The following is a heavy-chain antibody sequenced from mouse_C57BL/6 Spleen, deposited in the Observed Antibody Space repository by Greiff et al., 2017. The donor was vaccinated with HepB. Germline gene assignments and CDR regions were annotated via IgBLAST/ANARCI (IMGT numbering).Heavy chain of an antibody. D-gene: IGHD2-3*01. V-gene: IGHV1-50*01. Sequence: VQLQQPGAELVKPGASVKLSCKASGYTFTSYWMQWVNQRPGQGLEWIGEIDPSDSYTNYNQKFKGKATLTVDTSSSTAYMQRSSLTSEDSAVYYCARGGGYYVYWYFDGWGTGTTVTVSS. CDR1: GYTFTSYW. CDR2: IDPSDSYT. J-gene: IGHJ1*03. CDR3: ARGGGYYVYWYFDG.